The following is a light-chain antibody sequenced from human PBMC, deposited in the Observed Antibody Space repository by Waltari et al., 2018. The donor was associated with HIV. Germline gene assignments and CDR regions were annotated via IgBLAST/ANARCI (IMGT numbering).Light chain of an antibody. CDR2: GNN. V-gene: IGLV1-51*01. CDR1: SSNIGTNS. J-gene: IGLJ2*01. Sequence: QSVLTQPPSVSAAPGQTVTISCSGTSSNIGTNSVSWYQHFSETGTKLLIYGNNRRPSGIRDRFSASQSGTSSTLDITGLQSGDEADYYCGTWDSSLNAVVFGGGTRLTVL. CDR3: GTWDSSLNAVV.